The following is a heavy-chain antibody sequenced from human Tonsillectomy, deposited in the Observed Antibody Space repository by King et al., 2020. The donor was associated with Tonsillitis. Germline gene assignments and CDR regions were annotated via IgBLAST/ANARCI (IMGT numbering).Heavy chain of an antibody. CDR3: ARDRDDPIYFDY. CDR1: GYTFTDYY. Sequence: EQLVQSGAEVKKPGASVKVSCKASGYTFTDYYIHWVLQAPGQGLEWRGGINPNTGGTKYAQKFQGRVTMTRDTSISTAYMELSRLRSDDTAVYYSARDRDDPIYFDYWGQGTLVTVSS. CDR2: INPNTGGT. V-gene: IGHV1-2*02. J-gene: IGHJ4*02. D-gene: IGHD5-24*01.